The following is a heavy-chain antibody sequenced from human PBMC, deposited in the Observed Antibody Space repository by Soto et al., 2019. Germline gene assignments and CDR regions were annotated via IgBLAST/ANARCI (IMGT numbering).Heavy chain of an antibody. CDR3: ARGVWNYYYYYGMDV. CDR2: INPNSGGT. D-gene: IGHD1-1*01. V-gene: IGHV1-2*02. J-gene: IGHJ6*02. Sequence: GASVKVSCKDSGYTFTGYYMHWVRQAPGQGLEWMGWINPNSGGTNYAQKFQGRVTMTRDTSISTAYMELSRLRSDDTAVYYCARGVWNYYYYYGMDVWGQGTTVTVSS. CDR1: GYTFTGYY.